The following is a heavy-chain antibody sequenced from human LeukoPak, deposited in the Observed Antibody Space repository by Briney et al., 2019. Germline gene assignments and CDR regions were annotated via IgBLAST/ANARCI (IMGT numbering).Heavy chain of an antibody. Sequence: PGGSLRLSCAASGFTFSSYWMHWVRHAPGKGLVWVSRINTDGSTTTYADSVKGRFTISRDNAKNTLYLQMNSLRAEDTAVYYCARGNGGHIDYWGQGTLVTVSS. V-gene: IGHV3-74*01. CDR3: ARGNGGHIDY. J-gene: IGHJ4*02. CDR1: GFTFSSYW. CDR2: INTDGSTT. D-gene: IGHD4-23*01.